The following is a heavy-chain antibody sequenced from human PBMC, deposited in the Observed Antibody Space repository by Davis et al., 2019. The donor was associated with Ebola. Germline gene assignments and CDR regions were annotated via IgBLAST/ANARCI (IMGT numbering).Heavy chain of an antibody. CDR2: ISYDGSNK. V-gene: IGHV3-30-3*01. CDR3: ARTQGAYYYYGMDV. CDR1: GFTFSSYA. Sequence: PGGSLRLSCAASGFTFSSYAMHWVRQAPGKGLEWVAVISYDGSNKYYADSVKGRFTISRDNSKNTLYLQMNSLRAEDTAVYYCARTQGAYYYYGMDVWGQGTTVTVSS. D-gene: IGHD3-16*01. J-gene: IGHJ6*02.